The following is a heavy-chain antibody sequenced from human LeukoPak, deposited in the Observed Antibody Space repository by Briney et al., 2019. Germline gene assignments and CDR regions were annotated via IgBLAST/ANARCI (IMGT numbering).Heavy chain of an antibody. CDR3: ARGKEIWFDP. CDR2: IYYSGST. Sequence: SETLSLTCAVSGGSISSGGYSWSWIRQPPGKGLEWIGYIYYSGSTNYNPSLKSRVTISVDTSKNQFSLKLSSVTAADTAVYYCARGKEIWFDPWGQGTLVTVSS. D-gene: IGHD5-24*01. CDR1: GGSISSGGYS. J-gene: IGHJ5*02. V-gene: IGHV4-61*08.